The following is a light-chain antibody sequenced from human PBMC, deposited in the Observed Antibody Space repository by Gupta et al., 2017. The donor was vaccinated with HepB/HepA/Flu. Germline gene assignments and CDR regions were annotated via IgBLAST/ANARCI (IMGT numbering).Light chain of an antibody. J-gene: IGLJ1*01. CDR2: DVN. Sequence: QFALTQPASVSGSPGQSITISCTGTSSDVGSYKYVSWHQQHPGKAPKLMIYDVNNRPSGVSNRFSGSKSGNTASLTISGLQAEDEADYYCSSFTSSSTLYVFGTGTKVTVL. V-gene: IGLV2-14*03. CDR1: SSDVGSYKY. CDR3: SSFTSSSTLYV.